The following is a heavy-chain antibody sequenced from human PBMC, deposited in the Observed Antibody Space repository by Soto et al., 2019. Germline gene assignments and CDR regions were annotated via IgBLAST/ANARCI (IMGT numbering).Heavy chain of an antibody. D-gene: IGHD2-2*02. V-gene: IGHV3-21*06. CDR1: GFTLSSYS. Sequence: EVQLVESGGGLVKPGGSLRLSCVDSGFTLSSYSMNWVRQAPGKGLEWVSSISTTSNPIFYADSVRGRFTISRDNAKNSLYLQMNSLRDEDTAVYYCLRGGRGYTRDDVLDAWGQGTMVTVSS. CDR3: LRGGRGYTRDDVLDA. J-gene: IGHJ3*01. CDR2: ISTTSNPI.